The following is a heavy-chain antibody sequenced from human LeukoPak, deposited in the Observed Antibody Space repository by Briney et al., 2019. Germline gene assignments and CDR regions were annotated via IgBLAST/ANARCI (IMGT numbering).Heavy chain of an antibody. J-gene: IGHJ5*02. Sequence: PSETLSLTCTVSGGSISSSSYYWGWIRQPPGKGLEWIGSIYYSGSTYYNPSLKSRVTISVDTSKNQFSLKLSSVTAADTAVYYCARRIYSRGWSFDPWGQGTLVTVSS. CDR2: IYYSGST. V-gene: IGHV4-39*01. CDR1: GGSISSSSYY. CDR3: ARRIYSRGWSFDP. D-gene: IGHD6-19*01.